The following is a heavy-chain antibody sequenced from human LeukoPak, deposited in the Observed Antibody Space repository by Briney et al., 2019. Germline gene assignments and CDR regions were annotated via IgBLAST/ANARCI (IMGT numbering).Heavy chain of an antibody. Sequence: GGSLRLSCAASGFTFSSYWMSWVRQAPGKGLEWVANIKQDGGEKYYVDSVKGRFTISRDNAKNSLYLQMNSLRAEDTAVYYCARVETVVRGVITYYYYGMDVWGQGTTVTVSS. V-gene: IGHV3-7*01. D-gene: IGHD3-10*01. CDR3: ARVETVVRGVITYYYYGMDV. CDR2: IKQDGGEK. CDR1: GFTFSSYW. J-gene: IGHJ6*02.